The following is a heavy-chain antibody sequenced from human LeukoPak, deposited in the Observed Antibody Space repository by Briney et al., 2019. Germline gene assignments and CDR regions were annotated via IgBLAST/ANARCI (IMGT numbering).Heavy chain of an antibody. V-gene: IGHV4-39*01. Sequence: SETLSLTCTVSGGSISSSSYYWGWIRQPPGKGLEWIGSIYYSGSTYYNPSLKSRVTISVDTSKNQFPLKLSSVTAADTAVYYCARRAIGYSSGWYGYYFDYWGQGTLVTVSS. D-gene: IGHD6-19*01. CDR1: GGSISSSSYY. J-gene: IGHJ4*02. CDR2: IYYSGST. CDR3: ARRAIGYSSGWYGYYFDY.